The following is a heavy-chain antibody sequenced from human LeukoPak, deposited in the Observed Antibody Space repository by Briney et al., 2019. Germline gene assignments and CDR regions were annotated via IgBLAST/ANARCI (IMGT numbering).Heavy chain of an antibody. CDR1: GFTLSDSW. D-gene: IGHD5/OR15-5a*01. CDR3: ATLGVSDAFDV. Sequence: GGSLRLSCAASGFTLSDSWMTWVRQAPGKGLEWVANIKQDGSKKYYVDSVKGRFTISRDNAKNSVYLQMNSLRAEDTAVYYCATLGVSDAFDVWGQGTMVTVSS. J-gene: IGHJ3*01. CDR2: IKQDGSKK. V-gene: IGHV3-7*05.